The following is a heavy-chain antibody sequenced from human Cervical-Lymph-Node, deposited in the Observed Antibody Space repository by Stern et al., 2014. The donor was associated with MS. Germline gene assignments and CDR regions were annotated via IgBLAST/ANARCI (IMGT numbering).Heavy chain of an antibody. J-gene: IGHJ6*02. V-gene: IGHV3-33*01. D-gene: IGHD6-19*01. CDR3: ARDRSSGWYSGMDV. CDR1: GFTFSSYG. CDR2: IWYDGSNK. Sequence: QVQLGQSGGGVVQPGRSLRLSCAASGFTFSSYGMHWVRQAPGKGLEWVAVIWYDGSNKYYADSVKGRFTISRDNSKNTLYLQMNSLRAEDTAVYYCARDRSSGWYSGMDVWGQGTTVTVSS.